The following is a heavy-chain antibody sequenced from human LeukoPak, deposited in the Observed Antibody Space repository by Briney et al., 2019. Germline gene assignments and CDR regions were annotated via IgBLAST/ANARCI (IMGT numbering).Heavy chain of an antibody. V-gene: IGHV1-8*01. CDR2: MNPNSGNT. J-gene: IGHJ4*02. CDR3: ARGPITFGGVIVIPKPPFDY. CDR1: GYTFTSYD. D-gene: IGHD3-16*02. Sequence: GASVKVSFKASGYTFTSYDINWVRQATGQGLEWMGWMNPNSGNTGYAQKFQGRVTMTRNTPISTAYMELSSQRSEDTAVYYCARGPITFGGVIVIPKPPFDYWGQGTLVTVSS.